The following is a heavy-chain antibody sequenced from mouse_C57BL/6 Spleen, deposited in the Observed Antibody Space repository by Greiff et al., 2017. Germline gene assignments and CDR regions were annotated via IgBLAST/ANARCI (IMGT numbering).Heavy chain of an antibody. Sequence: VQLQQSGAELVRPGASVKLSCTASGFNIKDDYMHWVKQRPEQGLEWIGWIDPENGDTEYASKFQGKATITTDTSSNTAYLQLSSLTSEDTAVXYCTTSPGIDYWGQGTTLTVSS. D-gene: IGHD4-1*01. V-gene: IGHV14-4*01. CDR3: TTSPGIDY. CDR2: IDPENGDT. CDR1: GFNIKDDY. J-gene: IGHJ2*01.